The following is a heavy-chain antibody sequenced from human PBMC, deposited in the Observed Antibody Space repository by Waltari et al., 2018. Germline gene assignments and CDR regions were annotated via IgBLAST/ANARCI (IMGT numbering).Heavy chain of an antibody. CDR2: IDPHSGRT. D-gene: IGHD3-22*01. V-gene: IGHV1-2*02. J-gene: IGHJ4*02. Sequence: QVQLVQAGAEVKKPGASVKVSCKASGYTFTGYYRHWVRQAPGQGLEWMGWIDPHSGRTNYAQKFQGRVTMTRDMSISTGYMELSRLTSDDTAVYFCTRDGVRAGIVDQWGQGTLVTVSS. CDR1: GYTFTGYY. CDR3: TRDGVRAGIVDQ.